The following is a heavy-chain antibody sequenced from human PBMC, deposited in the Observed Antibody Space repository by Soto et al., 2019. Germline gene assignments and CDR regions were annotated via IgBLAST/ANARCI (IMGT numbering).Heavy chain of an antibody. CDR3: AIQDCTNDVCLEAAVTVGGALES. CDR2: ISSDGTTT. V-gene: IGHV3-74*01. D-gene: IGHD2-8*01. J-gene: IGHJ1*01. CDR1: GFTLRKFW. Sequence: VQLVQSGGGLAQPGKSLRLSCAASGFTLRKFWMHWVRQVPGKGPVWVSYISSDGTTTDYADSVKGRFTISRDNAKDPLYLQMDSLRAEDTAVYYCAIQDCTNDVCLEAAVTVGGALESWGQGTLVTVSS.